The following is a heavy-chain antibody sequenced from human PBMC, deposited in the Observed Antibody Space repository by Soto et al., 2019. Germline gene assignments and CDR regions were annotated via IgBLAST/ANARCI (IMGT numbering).Heavy chain of an antibody. CDR2: ISYDGSNK. Sequence: QVQLVESGGGVVQPGRSLRLSCAASGFTFSSYAMHWVRQAPGKGLEWVAVISYDGSNKYYADSVKGRFTISRDNSKNPLYLQMNSLRAEDTAVYYCARDRSNYYYGMDVWGQGTTVTVSS. CDR1: GFTFSSYA. V-gene: IGHV3-30-3*01. CDR3: ARDRSNYYYGMDV. J-gene: IGHJ6*02. D-gene: IGHD3-10*01.